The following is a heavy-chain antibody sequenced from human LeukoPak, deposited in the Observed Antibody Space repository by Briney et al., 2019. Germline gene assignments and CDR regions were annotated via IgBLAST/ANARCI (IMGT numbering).Heavy chain of an antibody. CDR2: INVGNGNT. CDR1: GYTFTTYT. J-gene: IGHJ6*02. V-gene: IGHV1-3*01. CDR3: ARDGYRRSHWYYGMDV. D-gene: IGHD3-16*01. Sequence: ASVKVSCKASGYTFTTYTIHWVRQAPGQGLEWMAWINVGNGNTKYSQKFQGRVSITRDTSASTAYMELSTLRSEDTALYYCARDGYRRSHWYYGMDVWGLGTTVIVSS.